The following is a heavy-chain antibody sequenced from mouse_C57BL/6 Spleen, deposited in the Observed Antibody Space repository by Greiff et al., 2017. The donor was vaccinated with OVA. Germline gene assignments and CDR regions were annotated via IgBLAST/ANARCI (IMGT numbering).Heavy chain of an antibody. CDR2: IRNKANGYTT. D-gene: IGHD1-1*01. CDR1: GFTFTDYY. V-gene: IGHV7-3*01. J-gene: IGHJ4*01. Sequence: EVMLVESGGGLVQPGGSLSLSCAASGFTFTDYYMSWVRQPPGKALEWLGFIRNKANGYTTAYSASVKGRFTISRDNSQSILYLQMNALRAEDIATYYCSRYDYSISYDSRYAMDYWGQGTSVTVSS. CDR3: SRYDYSISYDSRYAMDY.